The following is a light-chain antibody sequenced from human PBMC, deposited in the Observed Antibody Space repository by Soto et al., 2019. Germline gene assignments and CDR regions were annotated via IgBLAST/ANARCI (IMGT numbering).Light chain of an antibody. CDR1: QSISTY. CDR2: TAS. Sequence: DIQMTQTQASLSASVGDRVTITCRASQSISTYLSWYQQKSGKAPNLLIYTASSLQSGVPSRFCGSGSGTEFTLTINSLQPEDFAIYYCEQRYSTPQVTFGGGTKVEIK. CDR3: EQRYSTPQVT. V-gene: IGKV1-39*01. J-gene: IGKJ4*01.